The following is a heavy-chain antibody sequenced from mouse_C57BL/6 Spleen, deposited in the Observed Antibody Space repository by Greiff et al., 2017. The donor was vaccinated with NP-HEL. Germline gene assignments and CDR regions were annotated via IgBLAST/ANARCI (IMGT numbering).Heavy chain of an antibody. CDR3: ARSYGSSYDYFDY. CDR1: GYTFTSYW. Sequence: VQLQQPGAELVMPGASVKLSCKASGYTFTSYWMHWVKQRPGQGLEWIGEIDPSDSYTNYNQKFKGKSTLPVDKSSSTAYMQLSSLTSEDSAVYYCARSYGSSYDYFDYWGQGTTLTFSS. J-gene: IGHJ2*01. CDR2: IDPSDSYT. V-gene: IGHV1-69*01. D-gene: IGHD1-1*01.